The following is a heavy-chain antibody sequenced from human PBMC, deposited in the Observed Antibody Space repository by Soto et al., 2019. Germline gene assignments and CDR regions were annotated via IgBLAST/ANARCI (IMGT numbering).Heavy chain of an antibody. V-gene: IGHV3-7*03. CDR2: IKQDGSQK. CDR3: ARDSLLKSQPIYRYYYYGMDV. D-gene: IGHD3-3*01. CDR1: GFAFSTYS. Sequence: GGSLRLSCAASGFAFSTYSMTWVRQAPGKGLEWVANIKQDGSQKYYVDSVKGRFTISRDNTKNSLYLLMNSLRVEDTAVYYCARDSLLKSQPIYRYYYYGMDVWGQGTTVTVSS. J-gene: IGHJ6*02.